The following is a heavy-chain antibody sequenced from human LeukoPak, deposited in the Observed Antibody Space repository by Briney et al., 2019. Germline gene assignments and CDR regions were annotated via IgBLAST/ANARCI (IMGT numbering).Heavy chain of an antibody. D-gene: IGHD3-22*01. CDR2: IYPGDSDT. CDR3: ARLSMIVGDY. J-gene: IGHJ4*02. Sequence: LGESLKISCKGSGYTFTNYWIGWVRQMPGKGLEWMGIIYPGDSDTRYSPSFQGQVTISADKSINTAYLQWSSLEASDTAMYYCARLSMIVGDYWGQGTLVTVSS. V-gene: IGHV5-51*01. CDR1: GYTFTNYW.